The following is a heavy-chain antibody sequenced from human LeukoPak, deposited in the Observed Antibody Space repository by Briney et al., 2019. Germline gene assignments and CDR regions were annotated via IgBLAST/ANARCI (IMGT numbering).Heavy chain of an antibody. V-gene: IGHV1-69*04. Sequence: SVKVSCKASGGTFSSYTISWVRQAPGQGLEWMGRIIPILGIANYAQKFQGRVTITADEFTSTAYMELSSLRSEDTAVYYCARDKIDVYYYDSSGYRLDYWGQGTLVTVSS. CDR2: IIPILGIA. J-gene: IGHJ4*02. D-gene: IGHD3-22*01. CDR3: ARDKIDVYYYDSSGYRLDY. CDR1: GGTFSSYT.